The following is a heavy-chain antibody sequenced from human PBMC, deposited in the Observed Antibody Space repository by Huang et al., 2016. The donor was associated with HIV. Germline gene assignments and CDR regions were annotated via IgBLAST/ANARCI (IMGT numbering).Heavy chain of an antibody. CDR1: GFSLDSYN. J-gene: IGHJ4*02. CDR3: ARDRGQQLSPFDS. CDR2: ISPSSMFI. D-gene: IGHD6-13*01. V-gene: IGHV3-21*01. Sequence: EVQLVESGGGLVKPGGSLSLSCAASGFSLDSYNMYWVRQTPGKGLQWVSSISPSSMFIDYADSVKGRFSISRDNAKNSLYLQMNNLRGEDTAVYYCARDRGQQLSPFDSWGQGTLVTVSS.